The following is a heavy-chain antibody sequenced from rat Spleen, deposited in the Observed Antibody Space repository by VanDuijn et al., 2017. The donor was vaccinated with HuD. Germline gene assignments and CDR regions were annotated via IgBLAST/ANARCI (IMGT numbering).Heavy chain of an antibody. CDR2: INHDGDKT. Sequence: EVQLVESGGGLVQPGSPLKLSCVASGFTFSDYHMAWVRQAPTKGLEWVASINHDGDKTFYRDSVKGRFTISRDSAKSSLYLQMDSLRSEDMATYYCITETNWERFAYWGQGTLVTVSS. CDR1: GFTFSDYH. CDR3: ITETNWERFAY. D-gene: IGHD5-1*01. V-gene: IGHV5-20*01. J-gene: IGHJ3*01.